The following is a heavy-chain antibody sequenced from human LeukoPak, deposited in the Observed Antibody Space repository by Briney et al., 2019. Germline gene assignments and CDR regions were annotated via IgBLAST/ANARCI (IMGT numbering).Heavy chain of an antibody. V-gene: IGHV4-31*03. Sequence: SQTLSLTCTVSGGSISSGGYYWSWIRQHPGKGLEWIGYIYYSGSTYYNPSLKSRATISVDTSKNQFSLKLSSVTAADTAVYYGTRSSLYDSSGYYERVYFDYWGQGTLVTVSS. CDR2: IYYSGST. CDR3: TRSSLYDSSGYYERVYFDY. CDR1: GGSISSGGYY. D-gene: IGHD3-22*01. J-gene: IGHJ4*02.